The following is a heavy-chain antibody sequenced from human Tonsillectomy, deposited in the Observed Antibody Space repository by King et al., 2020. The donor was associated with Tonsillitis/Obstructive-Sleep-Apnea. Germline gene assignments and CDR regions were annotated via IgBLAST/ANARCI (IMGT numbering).Heavy chain of an antibody. CDR1: GGSISNGGYY. Sequence: VQLQESGPGLVKPSQTLSLTCTVSGGSISNGGYYWGWIRQHPGKGLEWIGHIYYSEGTYYNPSLKSRVTISVDTSKNQFSLKVRSVTAADTAVYVCARVAYSNYDNYYYMDVWGKGTTVTVSS. J-gene: IGHJ6*03. V-gene: IGHV4-31*03. CDR3: ARVAYSNYDNYYYMDV. CDR2: IYYSEGT. D-gene: IGHD4-11*01.